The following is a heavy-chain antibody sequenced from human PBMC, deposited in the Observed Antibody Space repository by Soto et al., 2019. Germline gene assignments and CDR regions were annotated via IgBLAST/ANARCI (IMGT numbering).Heavy chain of an antibody. CDR2: IIPIFGTA. Sequence: QVQLVQSGAEVKKPGSSVKVSCKASGGTFSSYAISWVRQAPGQGLEWMGEIIPIFGTANYAQKFQGRVTITAGESTSTADMELSSLRSEDTAVYYCARDRGPSSGYYPYWFDPWGQGTLVTVSS. V-gene: IGHV1-69*12. J-gene: IGHJ5*02. CDR1: GGTFSSYA. CDR3: ARDRGPSSGYYPYWFDP. D-gene: IGHD3-22*01.